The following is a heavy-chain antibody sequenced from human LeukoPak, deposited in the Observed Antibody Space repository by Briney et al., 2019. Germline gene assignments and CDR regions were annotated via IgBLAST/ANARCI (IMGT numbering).Heavy chain of an antibody. Sequence: GGSLRLSCAASGFSFSTSPMSWVRQPPGKGLEWVSAMNNGPGATFYRDSVRGRFTISRDDSRSTLYLQMNSLRAEDTGTYYCAKTHYDLLDVWGQGTTVTVSS. CDR2: MNNGPGAT. V-gene: IGHV3-23*01. D-gene: IGHD5-12*01. J-gene: IGHJ6*02. CDR1: GFSFSTSP. CDR3: AKTHYDLLDV.